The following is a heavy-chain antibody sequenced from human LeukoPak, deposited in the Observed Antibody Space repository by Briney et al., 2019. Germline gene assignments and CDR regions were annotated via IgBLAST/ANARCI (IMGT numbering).Heavy chain of an antibody. V-gene: IGHV3-30*18. CDR1: GFTFSSYG. CDR3: AKDFWEGYYYDSSGYIDY. D-gene: IGHD3-22*01. Sequence: GRSLRLSCAASGFTFSSYGMHWVRQAPGKGLEWVAVISYDGSNKYYADSVKGRFTTSRDNSKNTLYLQMNSLRAEDTAVYYCAKDFWEGYYYDSSGYIDYWGQGTLVTVSS. J-gene: IGHJ4*02. CDR2: ISYDGSNK.